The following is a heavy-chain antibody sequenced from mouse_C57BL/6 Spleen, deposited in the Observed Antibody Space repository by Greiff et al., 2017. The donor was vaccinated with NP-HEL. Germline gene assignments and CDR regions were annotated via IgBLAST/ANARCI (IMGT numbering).Heavy chain of an antibody. CDR2: IYPGDGDT. D-gene: IGHD1-1*01. Sequence: QVQLQQSGPELVKPGASVKISCKASGYAFSSSWMNWVKQRPGKGLEWIGRIYPGDGDTNYNGKFKGKATLTADKSSSTAYMQLSSLTSEDSAVYFCARFIITTVVARGYFDYWGQGTTLTVSS. CDR1: GYAFSSSW. V-gene: IGHV1-82*01. J-gene: IGHJ2*01. CDR3: ARFIITTVVARGYFDY.